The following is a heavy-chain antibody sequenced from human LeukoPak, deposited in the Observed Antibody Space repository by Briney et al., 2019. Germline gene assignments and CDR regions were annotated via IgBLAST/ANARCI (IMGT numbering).Heavy chain of an antibody. D-gene: IGHD6-19*01. CDR2: IKQDGSEK. Sequence: GGSLRLSCAASGFTFSNYWMSWVRQAPGKGLEWVANIKQDGSEKYYVDSVKGRFTISRDNAKNSLYLQMNSLRSEDTAVYYCARRAVGNSYYYSMDVWGKGTTVTVSS. CDR1: GFTFSNYW. V-gene: IGHV3-7*03. J-gene: IGHJ6*03. CDR3: ARRAVGNSYYYSMDV.